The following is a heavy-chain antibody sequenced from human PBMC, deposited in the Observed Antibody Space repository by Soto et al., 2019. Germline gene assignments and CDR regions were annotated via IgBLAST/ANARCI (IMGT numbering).Heavy chain of an antibody. CDR2: INAGNGNT. CDR3: ARTPFMGDSSGLDY. CDR1: GYTFTSYA. V-gene: IGHV1-3*01. D-gene: IGHD3-22*01. J-gene: IGHJ4*02. Sequence: GSVKVSCKASGYTFTSYAMHWVRQAPGQRLEWMGWINAGNGNTKYSQKFQGRVTITRDTSASTAYMKLSSVTAADTAVYYCARTPFMGDSSGLDYWGQGTLVTVSS.